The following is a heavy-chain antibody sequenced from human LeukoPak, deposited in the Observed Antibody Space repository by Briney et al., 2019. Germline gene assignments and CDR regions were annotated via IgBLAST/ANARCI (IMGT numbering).Heavy chain of an antibody. D-gene: IGHD4-17*01. Sequence: ASVKVSCKASGYTFTGYYMHWVRQAPGQGLEWMGWINPNSGGTNYAQKFQGRVTMTRDTSISTAYMELSRLRSDDTAVYYCARSYGDYPLSYYFDYWGQGTLVTVSS. CDR3: ARSYGDYPLSYYFDY. CDR2: INPNSGGT. V-gene: IGHV1-2*02. J-gene: IGHJ4*02. CDR1: GYTFTGYY.